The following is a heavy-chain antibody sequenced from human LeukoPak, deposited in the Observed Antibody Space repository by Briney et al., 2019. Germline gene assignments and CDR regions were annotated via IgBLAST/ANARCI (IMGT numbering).Heavy chain of an antibody. CDR1: GFTFSSYA. CDR3: AKDTTSDGDYAFAFDI. D-gene: IGHD4-17*01. J-gene: IGHJ3*02. V-gene: IGHV3-23*01. Sequence: PGGSLRLSCAASGFTFSSYAMSWVRQAPGKGLEWVSAISGSGGSTYYADSVKGRFTISRDNSKNTLYLQMNSLRAEDTAVYYCAKDTTSDGDYAFAFDIWSQGTMVTVSS. CDR2: ISGSGGST.